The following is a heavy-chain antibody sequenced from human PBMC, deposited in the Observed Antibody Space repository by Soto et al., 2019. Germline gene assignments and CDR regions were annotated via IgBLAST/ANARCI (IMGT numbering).Heavy chain of an antibody. J-gene: IGHJ4*02. CDR2: INPNSGGT. Sequence: ASVKVSCKASGYTFTGYYMHWVRQAPGQGLEWMGWINPNSGGTNYAQKFQGWVTMTRDTSISTAYMELSRLRSDDTAVYYCARGSQGQGSGYSSDYWGQGTLVTVSS. CDR1: GYTFTGYY. CDR3: ARGSQGQGSGYSSDY. V-gene: IGHV1-2*04. D-gene: IGHD3-3*01.